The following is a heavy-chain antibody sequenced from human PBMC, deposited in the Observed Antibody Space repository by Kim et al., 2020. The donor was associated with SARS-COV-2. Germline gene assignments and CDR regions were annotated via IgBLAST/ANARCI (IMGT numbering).Heavy chain of an antibody. D-gene: IGHD1-7*01. J-gene: IGHJ4*02. CDR3: ARRNRYNWNYDLFDY. V-gene: IGHV1-3*01. Sequence: QKFQGRVTITRDTSASTAYMELSSLRSEDTAVYYCARRNRYNWNYDLFDYWGQGTLVTVSS.